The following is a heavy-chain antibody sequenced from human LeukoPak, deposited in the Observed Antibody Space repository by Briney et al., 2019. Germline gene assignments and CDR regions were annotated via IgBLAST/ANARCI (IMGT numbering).Heavy chain of an antibody. CDR3: ARERPDSRNLDS. CDR2: ISSSGSTI. Sequence: GGSLRLSCAASGFTFSDYYMSWIRQAPGKGLEWVSYISSSGSTIYYADSVKGRFTISRDNAKNSLYLQMNSPRVEDTAVYYCARERPDSRNLDSWGRGALVTVSS. CDR1: GFTFSDYY. V-gene: IGHV3-11*04. J-gene: IGHJ4*02. D-gene: IGHD1-14*01.